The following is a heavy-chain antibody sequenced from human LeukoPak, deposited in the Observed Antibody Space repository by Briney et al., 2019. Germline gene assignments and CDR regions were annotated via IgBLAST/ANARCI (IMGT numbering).Heavy chain of an antibody. CDR3: ARDFFHSSESRPFDY. J-gene: IGHJ4*02. D-gene: IGHD3-22*01. Sequence: GGSLRLPCEASGFTFGAYTINWVRQAPGKGLEWVSCIFSRSESILYADSVKGRFTISRDNAKNLLYLQMDSLRVEDTAVYYCARDFFHSSESRPFDYWGQGTLVTVSS. CDR2: IFSRSESI. CDR1: GFTFGAYT. V-gene: IGHV3-21*06.